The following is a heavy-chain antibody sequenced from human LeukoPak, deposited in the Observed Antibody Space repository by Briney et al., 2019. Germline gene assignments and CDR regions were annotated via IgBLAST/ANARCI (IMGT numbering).Heavy chain of an antibody. D-gene: IGHD1-20*01. J-gene: IGHJ6*02. CDR2: IYPGDSDT. V-gene: IGHV5-51*01. CDR1: GYSFTSYW. CDR3: XXXSGNWYYYYYGMDV. Sequence: GESLKISCQGSGYSFTSYWIGWVRQMPGKGLEWMGIIYPGDSDTRYSPSFQGQVTISADKSISTAYLQWSSLKASDTDMYYCXXXSGNWYYYYYGMDVWGQGTTVTVSS.